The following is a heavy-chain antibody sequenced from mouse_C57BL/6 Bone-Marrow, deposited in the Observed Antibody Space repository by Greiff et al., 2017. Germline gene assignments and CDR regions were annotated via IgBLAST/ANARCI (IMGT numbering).Heavy chain of an antibody. CDR3: ARSDLGFYAMDY. CDR2: IYPGSGST. Sequence: QVHVKQPGAELVKPGASVKMSCKASGYTFTSYWITWVKQRPGQGLEWIGDIYPGSGSTNYNEKFKSKATLTVDTSYSTAYMQLSSLTAEDSAVYYCARSDLGFYAMDYWGQGTSVTVSS. J-gene: IGHJ4*01. V-gene: IGHV1-55*01. CDR1: GYTFTSYW.